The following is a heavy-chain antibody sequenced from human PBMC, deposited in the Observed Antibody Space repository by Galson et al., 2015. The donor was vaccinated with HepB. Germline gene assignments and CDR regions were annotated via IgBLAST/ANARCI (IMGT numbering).Heavy chain of an antibody. Sequence: SLRLSCAASGFTFSSYAMTWVRQAPGKGLEWVSTISGSTYYADSVKGRFTISRDNSKSTLYLQMNSLRAEDTAVYYCAKDLGGMDVWGKGTTVTVSS. CDR3: AKDLGGMDV. D-gene: IGHD3-16*01. J-gene: IGHJ6*04. CDR2: ISGST. CDR1: GFTFSSYA. V-gene: IGHV3-23*01.